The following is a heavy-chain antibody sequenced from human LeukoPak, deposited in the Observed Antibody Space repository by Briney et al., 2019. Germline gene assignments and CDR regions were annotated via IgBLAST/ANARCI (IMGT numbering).Heavy chain of an antibody. CDR1: GYSFNNYW. V-gene: IGHV5-51*01. D-gene: IGHD4-17*01. Sequence: GESLKISCKGFGYSFNNYWIGWVRQMPGKGLECMGIIYPGDSDTRYSPSFQGQVTISADKSINTAYLQWSSLKASDTAMYYCARHPDDYGDPQFDYWGQGTLVTVSS. CDR3: ARHPDDYGDPQFDY. CDR2: IYPGDSDT. J-gene: IGHJ4*02.